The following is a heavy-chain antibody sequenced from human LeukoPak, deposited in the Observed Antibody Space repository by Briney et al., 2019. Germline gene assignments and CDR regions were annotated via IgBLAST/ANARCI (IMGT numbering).Heavy chain of an antibody. CDR2: IHNSGST. J-gene: IGHJ5*02. CDR3: ARTNYGDYNWFDP. CDR1: GDSVSSDSYY. Sequence: SETLSLTCKVSGDSVSSDSYYWSWIRQPPGQGLEWIGYIHNSGSTKYNASLKSRLTISVDASKNQFSLEVTSVTAADTAVYYCARTNYGDYNWFDPWGQGTLVTVSS. D-gene: IGHD4-17*01. V-gene: IGHV4-61*01.